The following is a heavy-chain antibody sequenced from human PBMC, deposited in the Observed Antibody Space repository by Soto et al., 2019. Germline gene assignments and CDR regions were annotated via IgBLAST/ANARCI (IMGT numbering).Heavy chain of an antibody. D-gene: IGHD3-22*01. Sequence: PGGSLRLSCAASGFTFSSYGMHWVRQAPGKGLEWVAVISYDGSNKYYADSVKGRFTISRDNSKNTLYLQMDSLRAEDTAVYYCAIDSSGYYWGGLDYWGQGTLVTVPQ. CDR1: GFTFSSYG. CDR3: AIDSSGYYWGGLDY. V-gene: IGHV3-30*03. CDR2: ISYDGSNK. J-gene: IGHJ4*02.